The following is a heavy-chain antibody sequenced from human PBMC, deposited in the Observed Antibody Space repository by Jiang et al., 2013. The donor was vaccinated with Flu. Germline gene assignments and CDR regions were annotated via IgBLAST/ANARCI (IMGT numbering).Heavy chain of an antibody. CDR3: ARAHLAERDHVEIAGTNWFDP. V-gene: IGHV4-59*01. J-gene: IGHJ5*02. D-gene: IGHD5-24*01. CDR2: IYYSGST. Sequence: GKGLEWIGYIYYSGSTNYNPSLKSRVTISVDTSKNQFSLKLSSVTAADTAVYYCARAHLAERDHVEIAGTNWFDPWGQGTLVTVSS.